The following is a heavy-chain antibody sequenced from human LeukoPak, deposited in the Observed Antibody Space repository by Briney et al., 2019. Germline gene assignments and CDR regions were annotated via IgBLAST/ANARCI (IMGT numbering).Heavy chain of an antibody. D-gene: IGHD3-22*01. J-gene: IGHJ4*02. V-gene: IGHV4-59*01. CDR3: ARGADSSGYYSIFYFDY. CDR1: GGSISSYY. CDR2: IYYSGST. Sequence: SETLTLTCTVSGGSISSYYWNWIRQPPGKGLEWIGYIYYSGSTNYNPSLKSRVTISVDTSKNQFSLKLSSVTAADTAVYYCARGADSSGYYSIFYFDYWGQGTLVTVSS.